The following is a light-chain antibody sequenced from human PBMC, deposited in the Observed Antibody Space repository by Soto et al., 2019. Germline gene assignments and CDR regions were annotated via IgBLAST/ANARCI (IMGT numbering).Light chain of an antibody. J-gene: IGKJ5*01. V-gene: IGKV3-15*01. CDR3: QQYKNWPL. Sequence: MMMTQSPATLSVSPGERVTLSCRTSHSVISHVAWYQQKPGQAPRLLLYGASTRATGIPVRFSGSGFGTEFTLTISSLQSEDFAVYYCQQYKNWPLFGQGTRLDIK. CDR1: HSVISH. CDR2: GAS.